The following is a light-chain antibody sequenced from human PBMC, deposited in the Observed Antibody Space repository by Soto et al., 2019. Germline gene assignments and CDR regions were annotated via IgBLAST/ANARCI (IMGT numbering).Light chain of an antibody. CDR2: KTS. CDR1: QIISSW. V-gene: IGKV1-5*03. J-gene: IGKJ1*01. CDR3: QQYNSYSVT. Sequence: DIQITQSPSTLSSSVGDRVTITCLASQIISSWLAWHQQKPGKAPKLLIYKTSNLQTGVPSRFSGSGSGTEFTLTISSLQPDDFATYYCQQYNSYSVTFGQGTKVDIK.